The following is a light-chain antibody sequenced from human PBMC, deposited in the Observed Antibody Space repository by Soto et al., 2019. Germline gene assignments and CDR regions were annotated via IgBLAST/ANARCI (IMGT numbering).Light chain of an antibody. CDR2: EDN. CDR1: SGSIASNY. J-gene: IGLJ3*02. Sequence: NFMLTQPHSVSESPGKTVTTSCTRSSGSIASNYVQWYQHRPGSAPTTVIYEDNQRPSGVPDRFSGSIDSSSNSASLTISGLKTEDEADYYCQSYDSSNPWVFGGGTKLTVL. V-gene: IGLV6-57*03. CDR3: QSYDSSNPWV.